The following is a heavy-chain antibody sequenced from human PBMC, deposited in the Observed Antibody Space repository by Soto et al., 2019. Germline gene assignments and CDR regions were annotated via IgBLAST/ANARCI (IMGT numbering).Heavy chain of an antibody. CDR3: ARDHGGVGPSFDS. D-gene: IGHD2-15*01. CDR2: TSKSGDTT. V-gene: IGHV3-23*01. J-gene: IGHJ4*02. Sequence: EVQLLASGGGLVQPGGSLRLSCAASGFTFSSYAMSWVRQAPGKGLEWVSSTSKSGDTTYYAASVKGRFTTSRDNSKNTLYLQMNSLRAEDTAMYYCARDHGGVGPSFDSWGQGTLVTVSS. CDR1: GFTFSSYA.